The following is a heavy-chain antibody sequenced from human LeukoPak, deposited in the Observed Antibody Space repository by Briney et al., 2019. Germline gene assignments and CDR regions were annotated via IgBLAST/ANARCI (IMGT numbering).Heavy chain of an antibody. V-gene: IGHV3-48*03. CDR1: GFAFNKYE. J-gene: IGHJ4*02. CDR2: ITGDGNHI. D-gene: IGHD6-19*01. Sequence: GGSLRLSCVASGFAFNKYEINWLRQAPGKGLEWVAYITGDGNHINYADSVRGRFTISRDNAKNSLYLQMNSLRAEDTAVYYCARISIAVSGGFDYWGQGTLVTVSS. CDR3: ARISIAVSGGFDY.